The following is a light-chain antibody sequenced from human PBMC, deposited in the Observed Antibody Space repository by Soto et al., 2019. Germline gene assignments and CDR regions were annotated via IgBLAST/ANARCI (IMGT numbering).Light chain of an antibody. V-gene: IGLV1-40*01. J-gene: IGLJ2*01. CDR2: GNS. CDR1: SSNIGAGYD. CDR3: RSYYRSLSPYVV. Sequence: QSVLTQPPSVSGAPGQRVTISCTGSSSNIGAGYDVHWYQQLPGTAPKLLIYGNSNRPSGVPDRFSGSKSGTSASLAITGLQADDEADDYCRSYYRSLSPYVVFGGGTQLTVL.